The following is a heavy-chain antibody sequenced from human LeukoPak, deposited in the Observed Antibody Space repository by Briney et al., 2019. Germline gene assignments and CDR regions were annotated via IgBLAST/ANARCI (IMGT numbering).Heavy chain of an antibody. CDR2: IYHSGST. CDR3: ASGITMVRGVIITNPQYFDY. Sequence: SETLSLTCTVSGYSISSGYYWGWIRQPPGKGLEWIGSIYHSGSTYYNPSLKSRVTISVDTSKNQFSLKLSSVTAADTAVYYCASGITMVRGVIITNPQYFDYWGQGTLVTVSS. V-gene: IGHV4-38-2*02. J-gene: IGHJ4*02. D-gene: IGHD3-10*01. CDR1: GYSISSGYY.